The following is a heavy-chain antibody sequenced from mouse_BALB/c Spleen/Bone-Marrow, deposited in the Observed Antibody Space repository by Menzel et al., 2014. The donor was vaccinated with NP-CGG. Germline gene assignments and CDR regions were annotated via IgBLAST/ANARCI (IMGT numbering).Heavy chain of an antibody. CDR1: GFSFSNYG. CDR3: ARHAYYDQTEVSFVY. Sequence: DVKLVESGGGLVKSGGSLKLSCAASGFSFSNYGMSWVRQTPEKRLEWVATISGDGRYTFYSDSVKGRFTISRDNAKNNPYLQLSSLRSEDTALYYCARHAYYDQTEVSFVYWGQGTLVTVSA. D-gene: IGHD2-4*01. V-gene: IGHV5-9-2*01. CDR2: ISGDGRYT. J-gene: IGHJ3*01.